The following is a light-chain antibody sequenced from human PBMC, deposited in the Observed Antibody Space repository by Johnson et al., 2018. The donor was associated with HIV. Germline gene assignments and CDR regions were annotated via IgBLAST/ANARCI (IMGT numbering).Light chain of an antibody. Sequence: QSVLTQPPSVSAAPGQKVTISCSGTSSNIGNHYVSWYQLLPGTAPKLLIYDNNQRPSGIPDRFSVSKSGTSATLGITGRQTGDEADYYCGTWDSSLSTYVFGSGTKVTVL. V-gene: IGLV1-51*01. J-gene: IGLJ1*01. CDR1: SSNIGNHY. CDR2: DNN. CDR3: GTWDSSLSTYV.